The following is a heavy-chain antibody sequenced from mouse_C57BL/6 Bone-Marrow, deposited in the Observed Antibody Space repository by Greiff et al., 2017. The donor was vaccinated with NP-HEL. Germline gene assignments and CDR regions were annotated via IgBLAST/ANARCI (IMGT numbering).Heavy chain of an antibody. J-gene: IGHJ4*01. CDR1: EYEFPSHD. CDR3: ARHYYVSSYSPYAMDY. CDR2: INSDGGST. D-gene: IGHD1-1*01. V-gene: IGHV5-2*01. Sequence: EVHLVESGGGLVQPGESLKLSCESNEYEFPSHDMSWVRKTPEKRLELVAAINSDGGSTYYPDTMERRFIISRDTSKKTLYLQMGCLKSEDTTLYYCARHYYVSSYSPYAMDYWGQGTSVTVSS.